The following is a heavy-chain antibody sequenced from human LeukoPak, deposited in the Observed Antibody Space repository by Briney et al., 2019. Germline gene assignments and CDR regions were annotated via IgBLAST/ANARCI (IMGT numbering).Heavy chain of an antibody. J-gene: IGHJ5*02. Sequence: PSETLSLTCAVSGYSISSGYYWGWIRQPPGKGLEWIGSIYHSGSTYYNLSLKSRVTISVDTSKNQFSLKLSSVTAADTAVYYCARVAVCSGGSCYSGWFDPWGQGTLVTVSS. CDR1: GYSISSGYY. V-gene: IGHV4-38-2*01. CDR3: ARVAVCSGGSCYSGWFDP. D-gene: IGHD2-15*01. CDR2: IYHSGST.